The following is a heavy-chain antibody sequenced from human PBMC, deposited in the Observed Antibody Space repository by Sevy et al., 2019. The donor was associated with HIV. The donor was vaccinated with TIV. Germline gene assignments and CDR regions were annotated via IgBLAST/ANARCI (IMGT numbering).Heavy chain of an antibody. Sequence: GGSLRLSCAASGLSFNTYGMSWVRQAPGKGLQWVSTISTNGGSTYYADSVKGRFTISRDNSRNTVFLQVNSLRAEDTAVYYCAKESLDGYYWGQGTLVTVSS. D-gene: IGHD2-21*01. CDR1: GLSFNTYG. CDR2: ISTNGGST. J-gene: IGHJ4*02. CDR3: AKESLDGYY. V-gene: IGHV3-23*01.